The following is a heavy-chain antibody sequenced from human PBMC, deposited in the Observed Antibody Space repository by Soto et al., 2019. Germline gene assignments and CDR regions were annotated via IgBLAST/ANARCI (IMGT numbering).Heavy chain of an antibody. CDR2: VNPGGDGA. Sequence: QVQLVQSGVEVKKPGGSVLLSCKASGYTFTKFCLHWVRQAPGQGLEWMGRVNPGGDGATYALKFQGRVTMTRDTPTSAVHMELSSLRSEDTAVYYCAVDGAAPYTGFDFWGQGTLVTVSS. J-gene: IGHJ4*02. D-gene: IGHD3-16*01. V-gene: IGHV1-46*03. CDR3: AVDGAAPYTGFDF. CDR1: GYTFTKFC.